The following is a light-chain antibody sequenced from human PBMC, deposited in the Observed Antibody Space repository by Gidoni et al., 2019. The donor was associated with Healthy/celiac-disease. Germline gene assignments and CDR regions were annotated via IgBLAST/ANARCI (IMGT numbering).Light chain of an antibody. CDR3: QQYGSSPWT. CDR1: QSVSSSY. V-gene: IGKV3-20*01. Sequence: EIVLTQSPGTLSLSPGEGATLSCRASQSVSSSYLAWYQQKPGQAPRLLIYGASSRATGIPDRFSGSGSGTDFTLTISRLEPEDFAVYYCQQYGSSPWTFXXXTKVEIK. CDR2: GAS. J-gene: IGKJ1*01.